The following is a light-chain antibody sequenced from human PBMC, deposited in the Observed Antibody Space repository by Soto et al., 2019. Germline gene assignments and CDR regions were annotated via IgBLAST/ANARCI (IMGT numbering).Light chain of an antibody. Sequence: QSVLTQPRSGCGSPGQSVTISCTGTSIDVGGYNYVCWFQQHPGKAPKLMIYDVSKRPSGVPDLFSGSKSGNTASLTIPGLQAEDEADYSCCSYAGSYPYVFGTGTKVTVL. V-gene: IGLV2-11*01. CDR2: DVS. CDR1: SIDVGGYNY. J-gene: IGLJ1*01. CDR3: CSYAGSYPYV.